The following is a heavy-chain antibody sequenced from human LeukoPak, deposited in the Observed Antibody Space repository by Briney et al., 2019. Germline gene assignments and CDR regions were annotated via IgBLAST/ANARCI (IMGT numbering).Heavy chain of an antibody. CDR3: ARGPPYYDFWSGYSDY. Sequence: PWGSLRLSCAASGFTFSSYWMHWVRQAPGKGLVWVSRINSDGSSTSYADSVKGRFTISRDNANNTLYLQMNSLRAEDTAVYYCARGPPYYDFWSGYSDYWGQGTLVTVSS. V-gene: IGHV3-74*01. D-gene: IGHD3-3*01. J-gene: IGHJ4*02. CDR2: INSDGSST. CDR1: GFTFSSYW.